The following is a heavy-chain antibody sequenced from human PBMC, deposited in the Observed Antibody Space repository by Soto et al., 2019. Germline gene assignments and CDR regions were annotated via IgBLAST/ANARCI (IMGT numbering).Heavy chain of an antibody. Sequence: QVQLQESGPRLVKPSGTLSLTCGVSGDSFSSSNWWTWIRQPPGKGLEWIGDILQTCHTHLSPSLRPRITISIDTSKKQFSLNLTSVTATDTAVYYCASSPRRVDGKWYFDYWGPGALVTVSS. V-gene: IGHV4-4*02. CDR3: ASSPRRVDGKWYFDY. D-gene: IGHD2-15*01. CDR1: GDSFSSSNW. CDR2: ILQTCHT. J-gene: IGHJ4*02.